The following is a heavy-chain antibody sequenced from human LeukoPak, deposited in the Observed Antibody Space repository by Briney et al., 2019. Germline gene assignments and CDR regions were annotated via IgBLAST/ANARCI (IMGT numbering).Heavy chain of an antibody. V-gene: IGHV3-43D*03. J-gene: IGHJ5*02. CDR1: GFTFDDYA. CDR2: ISWDGGST. CDR3: ARDQGPGGWFDP. Sequence: GGSLRLSCAASGFTFDDYAMHWVRQAPGKGLEWVSLISWDGGSTYYADSVKGRFTISRDNSKNSLYLQMNSLRSDDTAVYYCARDQGPGGWFDPWGQGTLVTVSS. D-gene: IGHD2-2*01.